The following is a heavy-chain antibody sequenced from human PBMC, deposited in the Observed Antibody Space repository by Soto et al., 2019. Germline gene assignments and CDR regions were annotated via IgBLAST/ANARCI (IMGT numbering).Heavy chain of an antibody. J-gene: IGHJ2*01. V-gene: IGHV1-2*04. CDR1: GYTFTGYY. D-gene: IGHD3-10*01. CDR3: ARGQYYYGSGSPAFDL. CDR2: INPNSGGT. Sequence: QVQLVQSGAEVKKPGASVKVSCKASGYTFTGYYMHWVRQAPGQGLEWMGWINPNSGGTNYAQKFQGWVTMTRDTSISTAYMELSRLRSDDTAVYYCARGQYYYGSGSPAFDLWGRGTLVTVSS.